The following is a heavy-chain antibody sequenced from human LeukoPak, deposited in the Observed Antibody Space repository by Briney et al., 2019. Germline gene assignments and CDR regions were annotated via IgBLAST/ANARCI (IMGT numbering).Heavy chain of an antibody. J-gene: IGHJ5*02. Sequence: GASVKVSCKASGYTFTGYYMHWVRQAPGQGLEGMGWINPNSGGTSYAQKFQGRVTMTRDTSISTVYMELSRLRSDDTAVYYCARARYCSGGSCWGFDPWGQGTLVTVSS. CDR3: ARARYCSGGSCWGFDP. CDR2: INPNSGGT. V-gene: IGHV1-2*02. CDR1: GYTFTGYY. D-gene: IGHD2-15*01.